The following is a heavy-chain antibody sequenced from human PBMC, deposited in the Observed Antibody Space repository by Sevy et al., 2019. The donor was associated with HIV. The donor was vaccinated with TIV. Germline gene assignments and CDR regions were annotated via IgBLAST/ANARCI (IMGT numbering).Heavy chain of an antibody. CDR1: GASINSSGYY. CDR3: AGPMLTYNSGWSYYDY. V-gene: IGHV4-39*01. D-gene: IGHD6-19*01. J-gene: IGHJ4*02. CDR2: IRYSGSI. Sequence: SETLSLTCTVSGASINSSGYYWGWIRQPPGKGLEWIASIRYSGSIFYNPSLKSRVTISADTSNNQFSLKLNSVTAADTAIYYCAGPMLTYNSGWSYYDYWGQGTVVTVSS.